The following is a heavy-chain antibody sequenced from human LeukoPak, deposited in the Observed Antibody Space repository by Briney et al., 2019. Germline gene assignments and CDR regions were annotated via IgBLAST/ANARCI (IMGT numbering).Heavy chain of an antibody. CDR1: RFIFSNYD. CDR3: AKEGYGSNWYFDY. J-gene: IGHJ4*02. V-gene: IGHV3-30*18. CDR2: MSYDGSNK. Sequence: GGSLRLSCAASRFIFSNYDMSWVRQAPGKGLEWVAAMSYDGSNKYYADSVKGRFTISRDNSKNTLDLQMNSLRAEDTAVYYCAKEGYGSNWYFDYWGQGTLVTVSS. D-gene: IGHD2-15*01.